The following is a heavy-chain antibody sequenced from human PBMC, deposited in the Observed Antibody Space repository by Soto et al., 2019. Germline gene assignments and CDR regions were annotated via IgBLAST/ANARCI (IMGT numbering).Heavy chain of an antibody. CDR1: GDSMSSGAYY. Sequence: SETLSLTCTVSGDSMSSGAYYWNWIRQHPGKGLEWIGYIYYSGNTYYNPSLKSRIVISVDTSKNQFSLNLGSVTAADTAIYYCASSYSGYLDNWGRGALVTGS. J-gene: IGHJ4*02. V-gene: IGHV4-31*03. CDR2: IYYSGNT. D-gene: IGHD3-22*01. CDR3: ASSYSGYLDN.